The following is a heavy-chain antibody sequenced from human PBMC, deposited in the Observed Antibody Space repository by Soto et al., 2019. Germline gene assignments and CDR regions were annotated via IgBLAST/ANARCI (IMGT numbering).Heavy chain of an antibody. CDR3: AKDYGLVH. CDR2: ISGSGGST. D-gene: IGHD3-10*01. CDR1: GFTFSSYA. J-gene: IGHJ4*01. V-gene: IGHV3-23*01. Sequence: GGSLRLSCAASGFTFSSYAMSWVRKAPGKGLEWVSAISGSGGSTYYADSVKGRFTISRYNSNTTLYLQMNSLSAEDTAVYYCAKDYGLVHWGHGTLVTVYS.